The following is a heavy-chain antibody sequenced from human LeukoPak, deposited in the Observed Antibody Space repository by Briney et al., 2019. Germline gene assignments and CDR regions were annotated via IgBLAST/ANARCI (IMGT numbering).Heavy chain of an antibody. CDR2: ISYDGSNK. J-gene: IGHJ4*02. Sequence: GGSLRLSCAASGSTFSSYAMHWVRQAPGKGLEWVAVISYDGSNKYYADSVKGRFTISRDNSKNSLYLQMNSLRAEDTAVYYCARDTSGSYYDWGQGTLVTVSS. CDR1: GSTFSSYA. CDR3: ARDTSGSYYD. V-gene: IGHV3-30-3*01. D-gene: IGHD3-10*01.